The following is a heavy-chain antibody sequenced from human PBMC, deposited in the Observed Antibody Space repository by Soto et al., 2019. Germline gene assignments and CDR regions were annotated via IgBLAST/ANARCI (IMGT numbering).Heavy chain of an antibody. CDR3: ARYPYVNVAFDL. D-gene: IGHD3-10*02. V-gene: IGHV1-18*01. CDR2: VSVYNGDI. CDR1: GFAFSEYG. J-gene: IGHJ3*01. Sequence: QVQLVLSVAEVKKPGASVKVSCKASGFAFSEYGFTWVRQAPGQGLEWMAWVSVYNGDINYAQRVKGRVTMNTDTSRDTVYMEMRSLRSDDTAVYYCARYPYVNVAFDLWGQGTMVRVYS.